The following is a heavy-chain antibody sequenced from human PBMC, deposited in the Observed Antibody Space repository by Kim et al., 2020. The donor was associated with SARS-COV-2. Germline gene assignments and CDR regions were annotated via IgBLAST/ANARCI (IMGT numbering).Heavy chain of an antibody. CDR2: WNSGTI. Sequence: WNSGTIGYADSVKGRYTISRDNAKNSLSLQMNSLRTEDTALYYCAKGNWWYAFDIWGQGTMVNVS. CDR3: AKGNWWYAFDI. D-gene: IGHD2-8*02. J-gene: IGHJ3*02. V-gene: IGHV3-9*01.